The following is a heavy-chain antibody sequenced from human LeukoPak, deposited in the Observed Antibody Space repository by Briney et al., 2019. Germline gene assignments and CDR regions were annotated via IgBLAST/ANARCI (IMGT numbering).Heavy chain of an antibody. CDR1: GFTFSTYW. Sequence: GGSLRLSCAASGFTFSTYWMSWVRQAPGKELEWVGNIKQDGSKTYYVDSVKGRFTISRDNAKNSLYLQMNSLRAEDTALYYCARDYYASGSHDYWGQGTLVTVSS. J-gene: IGHJ4*02. D-gene: IGHD3-10*01. V-gene: IGHV3-7*04. CDR3: ARDYYASGSHDY. CDR2: IKQDGSKT.